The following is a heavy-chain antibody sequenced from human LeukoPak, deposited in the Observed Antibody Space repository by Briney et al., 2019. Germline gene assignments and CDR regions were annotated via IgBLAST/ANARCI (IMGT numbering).Heavy chain of an antibody. V-gene: IGHV3-15*01. D-gene: IGHD6-6*01. CDR3: AREAARGYYMDV. J-gene: IGHJ6*03. CDR1: GFTFSNAW. Sequence: GGSLRLSCAASGFTFSNAWMSWVRQSPGKGLEWVGRIKSKTDGGTTDYAAPVKGRFTISRDDSKNTLYLQMNSLKTEDTAVYYCAREAARGYYMDVWGKGTTVTVSS. CDR2: IKSKTDGGTT.